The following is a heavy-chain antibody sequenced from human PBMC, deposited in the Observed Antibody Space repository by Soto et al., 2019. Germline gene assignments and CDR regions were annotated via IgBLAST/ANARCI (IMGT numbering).Heavy chain of an antibody. CDR1: GGSFSGYY. J-gene: IGHJ5*02. Sequence: SETLSLTYAVYGGSFSGYYWSWIRQPPGKGLEWIGEINHSGSTNYNPSLKSRVTISVDTSKNQFSLKLSSVTAADTAVYYCARGRTYYDFWSGYEGGVNWFDPWGQGTLVTVSS. CDR2: INHSGST. V-gene: IGHV4-34*01. CDR3: ARGRTYYDFWSGYEGGVNWFDP. D-gene: IGHD3-3*01.